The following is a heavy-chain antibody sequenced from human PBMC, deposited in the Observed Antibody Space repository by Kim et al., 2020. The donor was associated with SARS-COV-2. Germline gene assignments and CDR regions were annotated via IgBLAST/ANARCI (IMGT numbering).Heavy chain of an antibody. Sequence: GGSLRLSCAASGFTFSSYAMHWVRQAPGKGLEWVAVISYDGSNKYYADSVKGRFTISRDNSKNTLYLQMNSLRAEDTAVYYCARGRTSGSYGGTFDYWGQGTLVTVSS. J-gene: IGHJ4*02. CDR3: ARGRTSGSYGGTFDY. CDR2: ISYDGSNK. V-gene: IGHV3-30-3*01. CDR1: GFTFSSYA. D-gene: IGHD1-26*01.